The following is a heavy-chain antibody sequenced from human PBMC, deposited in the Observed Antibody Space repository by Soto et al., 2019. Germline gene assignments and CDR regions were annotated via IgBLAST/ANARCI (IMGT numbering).Heavy chain of an antibody. CDR3: ARDGGFCTNGVCPVYYYYGMDV. CDR1: GGSISSGEYY. V-gene: IGHV4-30-4*01. D-gene: IGHD2-8*01. J-gene: IGHJ6*02. Sequence: SETLSLTCTVSGGSISSGEYYWSWIRQPPGEGLEWIGNIYYSGTTYNNPSLKSRITISVDTSNNQFSLKLSSVTAADTAVYYCARDGGFCTNGVCPVYYYYGMDVWGQGTTVTVSS. CDR2: IYYSGTT.